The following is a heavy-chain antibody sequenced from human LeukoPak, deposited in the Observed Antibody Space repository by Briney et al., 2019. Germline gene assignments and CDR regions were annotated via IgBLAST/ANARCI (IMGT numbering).Heavy chain of an antibody. V-gene: IGHV4-38-2*02. CDR3: ARGFASYMDV. J-gene: IGHJ6*03. Sequence: SETLSLTCTVSHYSISSGYYWGWIRQPPGKGLEWIGSIYHSGSTYYNPSLKSRVTISVDTSKNQFSLKLSSVTAADTAVYYCARGFASYMDVWGKGTTVTVSS. CDR2: IYHSGST. CDR1: HYSISSGYY.